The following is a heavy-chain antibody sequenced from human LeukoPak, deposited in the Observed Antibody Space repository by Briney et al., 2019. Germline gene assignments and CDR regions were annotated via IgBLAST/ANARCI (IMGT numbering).Heavy chain of an antibody. D-gene: IGHD7-27*01. Sequence: ASVKVSXKASGYTFTDYFMQWVRQAPGQGLEWMGRINLKSGYTEDSLDFQGRVTLTRDTSISTAYMEVRSLRPDDTAVYYCARDLASTANWEFDYWGQGTPVTVSP. CDR2: INLKSGYT. V-gene: IGHV1-2*06. J-gene: IGHJ4*02. CDR3: ARDLASTANWEFDY. CDR1: GYTFTDYF.